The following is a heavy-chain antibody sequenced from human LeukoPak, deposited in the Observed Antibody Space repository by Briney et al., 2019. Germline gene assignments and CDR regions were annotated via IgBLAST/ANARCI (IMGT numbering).Heavy chain of an antibody. CDR1: GGSISSSSYY. J-gene: IGHJ5*02. V-gene: IGHV4-39*01. CDR3: ARRGQWLEEGWFDP. D-gene: IGHD6-19*01. CDR2: IYYSGST. Sequence: PSETLSLTCTVSGGSISSSSYYWGWIRQPPGKGLEWIGSIYYSGSTYYNPSLKSRVTISVDTSKNQFSLKLSSVTAADTAVYSCARRGQWLEEGWFDPWGQGTLVTVSS.